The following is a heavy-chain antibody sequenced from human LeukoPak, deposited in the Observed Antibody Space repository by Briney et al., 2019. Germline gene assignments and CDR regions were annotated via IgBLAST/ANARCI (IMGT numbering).Heavy chain of an antibody. CDR2: ISGYNGNT. V-gene: IGHV1-18*01. J-gene: IGHJ4*02. CDR3: ARSDFGGAADY. D-gene: IGHD4-23*01. Sequence: GASVKVSCKASGYTFTTYGISWVRQAPGQGLEWMGWISGYNGNTNYAQKLQGRVTMTTDTSTSTAFMELRSLRSDGTAIYYCARSDFGGAADYWGQGTLVTVS. CDR1: GYTFTTYG.